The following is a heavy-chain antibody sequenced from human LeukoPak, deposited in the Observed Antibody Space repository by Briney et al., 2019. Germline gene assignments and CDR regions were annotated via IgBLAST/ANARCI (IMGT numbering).Heavy chain of an antibody. CDR3: ARAQYCSGGSCYLGAFDF. CDR2: LSSGGSSI. Sequence: GGSLRLSCAASGFTFSSYEMKWVRQAPGKGLEWVSHLSSGGSSIYYADSVKGRFTISRDNAKNSLYLQMNSLRAEDTAVYYCARAQYCSGGSCYLGAFDFWGQGTMVTVSS. V-gene: IGHV3-48*03. D-gene: IGHD2-15*01. J-gene: IGHJ3*01. CDR1: GFTFSSYE.